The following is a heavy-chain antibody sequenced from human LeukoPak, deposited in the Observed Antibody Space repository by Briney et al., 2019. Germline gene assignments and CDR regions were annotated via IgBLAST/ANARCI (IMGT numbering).Heavy chain of an antibody. Sequence: SETLSLTCAVSGGSISSGGYSWSWIRQPPGKGLEWIGYVYYSGSTYYNPSLKSRVTISVDTSKNQFSLKLSSVTAADTAVYYCARGRRRGGYCSGGSCYSGNWFDPWGQGTLVTVSS. D-gene: IGHD2-15*01. CDR3: ARGRRRGGYCSGGSCYSGNWFDP. CDR2: VYYSGST. CDR1: GGSISSGGYS. J-gene: IGHJ5*02. V-gene: IGHV4-30-4*07.